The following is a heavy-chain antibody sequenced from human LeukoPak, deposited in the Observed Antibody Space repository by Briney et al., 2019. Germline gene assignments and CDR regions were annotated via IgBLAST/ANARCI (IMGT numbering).Heavy chain of an antibody. V-gene: IGHV3-23*01. Sequence: PPGGSLRLSCAASGFTFSSYGMHWVRQDPGKGLEWVSAISASVGTTYYADSVKGRFTISRDNSKNTLYLQVNSLRAEDTAVYYCAKGHHYGSGSYWVWGQGALVTVSS. CDR1: GFTFSSYG. J-gene: IGHJ4*02. CDR2: ISASVGTT. CDR3: AKGHHYGSGSYWV. D-gene: IGHD3-10*01.